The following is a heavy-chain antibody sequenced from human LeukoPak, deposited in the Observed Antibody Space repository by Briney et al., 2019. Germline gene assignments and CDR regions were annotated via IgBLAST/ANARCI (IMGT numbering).Heavy chain of an antibody. CDR1: GYTFTIYY. CDR2: INPSGGST. D-gene: IGHD1-7*01. CDR3: ARVVSGTTIDDYFDY. V-gene: IGHV1-46*01. J-gene: IGHJ4*02. Sequence: ASVKVSCKASGYTFTIYYMHWVRQAPGQGVEWMGLINPSGGSTSYAQKFQGRVTMTRDTSTSTVYMELSSLRSEDTAVYYCARVVSGTTIDDYFDYWGQGTLVTVSS.